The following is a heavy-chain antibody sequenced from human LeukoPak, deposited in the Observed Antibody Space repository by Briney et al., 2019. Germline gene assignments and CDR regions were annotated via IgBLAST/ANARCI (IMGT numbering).Heavy chain of an antibody. Sequence: SETLSLTCAVYGGSSSGYYWSWIRQPPGKGLEWIGEINHSGSTNYNPSLKSRVTISVDTSKNQFSLKLSSVTAADTAVYYCARATIAVAGFPFDYWGQGTLVTVSS. CDR1: GGSSSGYY. CDR2: INHSGST. J-gene: IGHJ4*02. CDR3: ARATIAVAGFPFDY. V-gene: IGHV4-34*01. D-gene: IGHD6-19*01.